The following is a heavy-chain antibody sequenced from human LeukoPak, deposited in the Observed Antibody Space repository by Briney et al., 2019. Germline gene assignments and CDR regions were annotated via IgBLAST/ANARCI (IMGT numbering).Heavy chain of an antibody. CDR2: IIPIFGTA. J-gene: IGHJ3*02. D-gene: IGHD5-24*01. CDR1: GGTFSSYA. Sequence: ASVKVSCKASGGTFSSYAISWVRQAPGQGLEWMGRIIPIFGTANYAQKFQGRVTITTDESTSTAYMELSSLRSEDTAAYYCARALVEMATICAFDIWGQGTMVTVSS. V-gene: IGHV1-69*05. CDR3: ARALVEMATICAFDI.